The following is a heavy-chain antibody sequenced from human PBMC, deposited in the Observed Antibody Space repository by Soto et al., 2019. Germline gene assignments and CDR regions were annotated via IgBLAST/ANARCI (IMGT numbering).Heavy chain of an antibody. D-gene: IGHD3-22*01. V-gene: IGHV4-59*01. CDR1: GGSISSYD. J-gene: IGHJ5*02. CDR3: ARSGSIYYYDNQHWFDP. CDR2: IYYSGST. Sequence: XTPYLRCTVSGGSISSYDWSWIRQPTGKGLEWIGYIYYSGSTNYNPSVKSRGTISVDASKNQFSLKLSSVTAADTAVYYCARSGSIYYYDNQHWFDPWGQGILGTVS.